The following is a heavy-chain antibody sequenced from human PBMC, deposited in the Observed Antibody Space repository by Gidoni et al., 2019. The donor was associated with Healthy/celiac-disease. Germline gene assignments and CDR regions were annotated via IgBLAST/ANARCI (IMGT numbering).Heavy chain of an antibody. J-gene: IGHJ4*02. D-gene: IGHD5-12*01. Sequence: QVQLQQWGAGLLKPSETLSLTCAVYGGSFSGYYWSWIRQPPGKGLECIGEINHSGITNYNPSLKRRVTISVDTSKNQFSLKLSSVTAADTAVYYCARGGGGTDRVATADYYFDYWGQGTLVTVSS. CDR2: INHSGIT. V-gene: IGHV4-34*01. CDR3: ARGGGGTDRVATADYYFDY. CDR1: GGSFSGYY.